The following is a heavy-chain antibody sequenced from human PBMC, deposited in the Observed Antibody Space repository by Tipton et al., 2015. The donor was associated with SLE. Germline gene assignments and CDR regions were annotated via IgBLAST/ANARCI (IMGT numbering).Heavy chain of an antibody. D-gene: IGHD3-16*01. V-gene: IGHV3-64*02. CDR2: ITSRYNT. J-gene: IGHJ4*02. Sequence: SLRLSCAASGFTFSNFAMHWVRQAPGKGLEYVSAITSRYNTYYADSVKGRFTISRDNSKNTVYLQMGSLRTEDMAVYYCARARKDGGGAYYFDYWGQGTLVTVSS. CDR1: GFTFSNFA. CDR3: ARARKDGGGAYYFDY.